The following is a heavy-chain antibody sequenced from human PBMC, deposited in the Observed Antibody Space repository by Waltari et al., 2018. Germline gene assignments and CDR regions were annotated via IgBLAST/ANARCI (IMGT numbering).Heavy chain of an antibody. CDR1: GGSISRPYF. V-gene: IGHV4-30-4*01. CDR3: ARGGGGYDKYYFDL. Sequence: QVPLQESGPGPVKPSQTLTLTCNVSGGSISRPYFWSWLRQSPGKGLELIGYVYQSGSTLYNPTLNNRVTMSVDRSKNQFSLRLTSLTAADTAVYFCARGGGGYDKYYFDLWGQGTLVTVSS. J-gene: IGHJ4*02. CDR2: VYQSGST. D-gene: IGHD5-12*01.